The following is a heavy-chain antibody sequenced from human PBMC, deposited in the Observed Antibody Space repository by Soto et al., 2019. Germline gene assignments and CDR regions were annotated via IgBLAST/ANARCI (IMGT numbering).Heavy chain of an antibody. CDR1: GGSISSGGCY. D-gene: IGHD2-15*01. J-gene: IGHJ5*02. CDR3: AREPLVMVAATGDWFDP. Sequence: SETLSLTCTVSGGSISSGGCYCSWIRQHPGKGLEWIGYIYYSGSTYYNPSLKSRVTISVDTSKNQFSLKLSSVTAADTAVYYCAREPLVMVAATGDWFDPWGQGTLVTVSS. V-gene: IGHV4-31*03. CDR2: IYYSGST.